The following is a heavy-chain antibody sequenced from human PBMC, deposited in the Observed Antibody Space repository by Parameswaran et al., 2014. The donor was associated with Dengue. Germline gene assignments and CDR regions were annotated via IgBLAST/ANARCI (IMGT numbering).Heavy chain of an antibody. CDR3: ARDREPYSSSWQTFDY. CDR2: IIPIFGTA. D-gene: IGHD6-13*01. V-gene: IGHV1-69*01. Sequence: SWVRQAPGQGLEWMGGIIPIFGTANYAQKFQGRVTITADESTSTAYMELSSLRSEDTAVYYCARDREPYSSSWQTFDYWGQGTLVTVSS. J-gene: IGHJ4*02.